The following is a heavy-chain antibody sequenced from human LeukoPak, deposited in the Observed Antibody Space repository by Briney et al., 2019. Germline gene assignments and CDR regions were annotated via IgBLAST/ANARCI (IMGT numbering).Heavy chain of an antibody. CDR3: ARAGTVVVAENWFDP. CDR2: IISILGIA. CDR1: GGTFSSYA. J-gene: IGHJ5*02. V-gene: IGHV1-69*04. Sequence: SAKVSCKASGGTFSSYAISWVRQAPGQGLEWMGRIISILGIANYAQKFQGRVTITADKSTSTAYMELSSLRSEDTAVYYCARAGTVVVAENWFDPWGQGTLVTVSS. D-gene: IGHD2-15*01.